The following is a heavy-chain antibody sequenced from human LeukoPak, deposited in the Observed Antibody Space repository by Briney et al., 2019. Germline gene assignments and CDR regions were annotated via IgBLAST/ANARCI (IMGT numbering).Heavy chain of an antibody. D-gene: IGHD1-26*01. V-gene: IGHV1-69*13. Sequence: SVKVSCKASGGTFSSYAISWVRQAPGQGLEWMGGIIPIFGTANYAQKFQGRVTITADESTSTAYMELSSLRSEDTAVYYCARERQAYSGSLGAFDIWGQGTMVTVSS. J-gene: IGHJ3*02. CDR3: ARERQAYSGSLGAFDI. CDR1: GGTFSSYA. CDR2: IIPIFGTA.